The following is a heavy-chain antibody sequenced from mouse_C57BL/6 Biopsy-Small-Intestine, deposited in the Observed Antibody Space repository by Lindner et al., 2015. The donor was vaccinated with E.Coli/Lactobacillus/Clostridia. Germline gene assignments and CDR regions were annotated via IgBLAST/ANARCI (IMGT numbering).Heavy chain of an antibody. V-gene: IGHV14-4*02. CDR3: AKDVRHASVWFRAGSFDV. Sequence: KVSCKASGYRFSDYGISWVRQAPGQGLEWMGWISAYSGDTDYAQKFQGRVTMTTDRSTSTVYMELRSLRANDTAVYYCAKDVRHASVWFRAGSFDVWGQGTKVTVSS. CDR2: ISAYSGDT. J-gene: IGHJ1*01. D-gene: IGHD2-2*01. CDR1: GYRFSDYG.